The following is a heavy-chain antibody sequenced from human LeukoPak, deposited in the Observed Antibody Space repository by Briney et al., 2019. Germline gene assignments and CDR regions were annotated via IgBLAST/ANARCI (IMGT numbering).Heavy chain of an antibody. CDR3: ARDQSGDYWDYFDY. D-gene: IGHD4-17*01. V-gene: IGHV3-7*01. CDR1: GFTFSSYW. Sequence: GGSLRLSCAASGFTFSSYWMSWVRQAPGKGLEWVANIKQDGSEKYYVDSVKGRFTISRDNAKNSLYLQMNSLRAEDTAVYYCARDQSGDYWDYFDYWGQGTPVTVSS. J-gene: IGHJ4*02. CDR2: IKQDGSEK.